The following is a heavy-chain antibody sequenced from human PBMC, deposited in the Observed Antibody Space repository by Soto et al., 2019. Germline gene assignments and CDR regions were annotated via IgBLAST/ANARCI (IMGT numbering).Heavy chain of an antibody. CDR3: ARDTAAVAGKDY. D-gene: IGHD6-19*01. V-gene: IGHV3-66*01. CDR2: IYSAGST. Sequence: EVQLVESGGGLVQPGGSLRLSCAASVTVTSNYMTWVRQAPGKGLEWVSVIYSAGSTYYADSVKGRFTISRDNSRNTLYLQMNGLRAEDTAVYYCARDTAAVAGKDYWGQGTLVTVSS. J-gene: IGHJ4*02. CDR1: VTVTSNY.